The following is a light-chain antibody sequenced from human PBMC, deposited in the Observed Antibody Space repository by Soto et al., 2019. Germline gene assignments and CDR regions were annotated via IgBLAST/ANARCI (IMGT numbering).Light chain of an antibody. Sequence: DIQMTQSPSSLSASVGDRVTITCQASQGISIYLNWYQQKLGKAPKLLIYDTSTLGTGVPARFSGSGSGTDFTLTMSSLQPEDIAIYYCQQYDSLTWTFGQGTRVEVK. V-gene: IGKV1-33*01. CDR3: QQYDSLTWT. CDR1: QGISIY. J-gene: IGKJ1*01. CDR2: DTS.